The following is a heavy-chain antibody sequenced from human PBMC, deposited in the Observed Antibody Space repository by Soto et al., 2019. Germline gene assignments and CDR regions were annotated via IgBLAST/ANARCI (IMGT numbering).Heavy chain of an antibody. CDR2: INNSGST. V-gene: IGHV4-59*08. CDR1: GASISSSY. Sequence: SETLSLSCTVSGASISSSYWSWIRQPPGKGLEWIGYINNSGSTSKNPSLKSRVTISADTSKNQFSLKLSSVTAADTTVYYCARHGTTTYSSGSYRWWFDPWGQGTLVTVSS. J-gene: IGHJ5*02. CDR3: ARHGTTTYSSGSYRWWFDP. D-gene: IGHD3-10*01.